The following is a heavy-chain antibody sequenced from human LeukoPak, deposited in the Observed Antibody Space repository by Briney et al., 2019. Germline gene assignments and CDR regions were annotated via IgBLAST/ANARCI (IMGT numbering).Heavy chain of an antibody. CDR3: ARDTIFGGAPFDY. CDR1: GFTFSDYY. J-gene: IGHJ4*02. D-gene: IGHD3-3*01. Sequence: GGSLRLSCAASGFTFSDYYMSWIRQAPGKGLEWVANIKQDGSEKCYVDSVKGRFTISRDNAKNSLYLQMNSLRAEDTAVYYCARDTIFGGAPFDYWGQGTLVTVSS. CDR2: IKQDGSEK. V-gene: IGHV3-7*01.